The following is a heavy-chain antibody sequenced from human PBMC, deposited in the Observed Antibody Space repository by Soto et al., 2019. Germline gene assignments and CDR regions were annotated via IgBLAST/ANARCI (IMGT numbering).Heavy chain of an antibody. Sequence: QVQLVQSGAEVKKPGASVKVSCKASGYTFTSYEINWVRPATGQGLDWMGWMNPNSGNTGYAHKFQGRVNMNMKTSISTSYMELSSLRFEDTAVYYCARAYYDSSGYYFEYWGQVTMVNVSS. D-gene: IGHD3-22*01. V-gene: IGHV1-8*01. J-gene: IGHJ4*02. CDR2: MNPNSGNT. CDR3: ARAYYDSSGYYFEY. CDR1: GYTFTSYE.